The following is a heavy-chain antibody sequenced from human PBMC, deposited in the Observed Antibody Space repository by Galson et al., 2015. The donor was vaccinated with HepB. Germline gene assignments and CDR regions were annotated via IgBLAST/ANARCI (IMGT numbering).Heavy chain of an antibody. CDR2: ISSSSSTI. CDR3: ARAHMANYDILTGYYVGAFDI. J-gene: IGHJ3*02. D-gene: IGHD3-9*01. Sequence: SLRLSCAASGFTFSSYSMNWVRQAPGKGLEWVSYISSSSSTIYYADSVKGRFTISRDNAKNSLYLQMNSLRAEDTAVYYCARAHMANYDILTGYYVGAFDIWGQGTMVTVSS. CDR1: GFTFSSYS. V-gene: IGHV3-48*01.